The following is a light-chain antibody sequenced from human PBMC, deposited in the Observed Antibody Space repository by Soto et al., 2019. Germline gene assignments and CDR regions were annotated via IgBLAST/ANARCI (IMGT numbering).Light chain of an antibody. CDR2: AAS. CDR1: QSISSY. V-gene: IGKV1-39*01. J-gene: IGKJ2*01. Sequence: DIQMTQSPSSLSASVGDIVTITCRASQSISSYFTWYQQKPGKAPKLLIYAASSLQSVVPSRFSGSGSGTDFTLTISSLQPEDFATYYCQQSYSTPYTFGQGTKLDIK. CDR3: QQSYSTPYT.